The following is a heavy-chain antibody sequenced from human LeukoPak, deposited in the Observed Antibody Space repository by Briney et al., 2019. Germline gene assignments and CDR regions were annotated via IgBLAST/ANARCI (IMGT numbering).Heavy chain of an antibody. D-gene: IGHD6-13*01. J-gene: IGHJ4*02. CDR3: ARGLSSSWYSRLYYFDY. CDR1: GGTFSSYA. Sequence: SVKVSCKASGGTFSSYAISWVRQAPGQGLEWMGGIIPIFGTANYAQKFQGRVTMTRNTSISTAYMELSSLRSEDTAVYYCARGLSSSWYSRLYYFDYWGQGTLVTVSS. V-gene: IGHV1-69*05. CDR2: IIPIFGTA.